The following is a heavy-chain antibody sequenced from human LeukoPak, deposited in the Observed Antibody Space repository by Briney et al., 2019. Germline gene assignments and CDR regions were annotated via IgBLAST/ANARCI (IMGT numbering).Heavy chain of an antibody. V-gene: IGHV1-2*02. CDR1: GYTFTGYY. CDR3: ATSSRTSVAGIDFQH. Sequence: ASVKVSCKASGYTFTGYYMHWVRQAPGQGLEWMGWINPNSGGTNYAQKFQGRVTMTRDTSISTAYMELSRLRSDDTAVYYCATSSRTSVAGIDFQHWGQGTLVTVSS. D-gene: IGHD6-19*01. CDR2: INPNSGGT. J-gene: IGHJ1*01.